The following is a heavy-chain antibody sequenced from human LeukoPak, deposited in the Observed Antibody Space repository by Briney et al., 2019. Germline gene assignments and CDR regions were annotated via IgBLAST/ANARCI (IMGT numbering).Heavy chain of an antibody. CDR1: GGSISSSSYY. CDR3: ARDLPVAGRVWFDP. J-gene: IGHJ5*02. V-gene: IGHV4-39*07. Sequence: PSETLSLTCTVSGGSISSSSYYWGWIRQPPGKGLEWIGSIYYSGSTYYNPSLKSRVTISVDTSKNQFSLRLSSVTAADTAVYYCARDLPVAGRVWFDPWGQGTLVTDSS. D-gene: IGHD5-24*01. CDR2: IYYSGST.